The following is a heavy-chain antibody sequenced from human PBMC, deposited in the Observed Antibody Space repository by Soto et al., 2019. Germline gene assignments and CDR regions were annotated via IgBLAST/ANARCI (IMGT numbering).Heavy chain of an antibody. CDR1: GGTFSSYA. Sequence: APVKVSCKASGGTFSSYAISWVRQAPGQGLEWMGGIIPIFGTANYAQKFQGRVTITADKSTSTAYMELSSLRSEDTAVYYCARGIPPPDIVVVPAASVYYYYYGMDVWGQGTTVTVSS. V-gene: IGHV1-69*06. J-gene: IGHJ6*02. CDR3: ARGIPPPDIVVVPAASVYYYYYGMDV. D-gene: IGHD2-2*01. CDR2: IIPIFGTA.